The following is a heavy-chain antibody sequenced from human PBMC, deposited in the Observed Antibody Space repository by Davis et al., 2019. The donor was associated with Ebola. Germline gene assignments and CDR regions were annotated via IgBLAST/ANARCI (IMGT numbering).Heavy chain of an antibody. D-gene: IGHD6-19*01. CDR3: ARDTSSGWYYDDAFDI. V-gene: IGHV3-7*01. CDR1: GFTFSSYW. J-gene: IGHJ3*02. Sequence: GESLKISCAASGFTFSSYWMSWVRQAPGKGLEWVANIKQDGSEKYYVDPVKGRFTISRDNAKNSLYLQMNSLRAEDTAVYYCARDTSSGWYYDDAFDIWGQGTMVTVSS. CDR2: IKQDGSEK.